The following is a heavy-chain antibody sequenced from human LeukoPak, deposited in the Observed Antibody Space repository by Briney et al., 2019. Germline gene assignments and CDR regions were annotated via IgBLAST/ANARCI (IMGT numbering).Heavy chain of an antibody. D-gene: IGHD3-9*01. CDR1: GYSISSGYY. V-gene: IGHV4-38-2*01. Sequence: SETLSLTCAVSGYSISSGYYWGWIRQPPGKGLEWIGSIYHSGSTYYNPSLKSRVTISVDTSKNQFSLKLSSVTAADTAVYYCARAPPRADILTGYYLTRFDPGGQGTLVTVSS. J-gene: IGHJ5*02. CDR3: ARAPPRADILTGYYLTRFDP. CDR2: IYHSGST.